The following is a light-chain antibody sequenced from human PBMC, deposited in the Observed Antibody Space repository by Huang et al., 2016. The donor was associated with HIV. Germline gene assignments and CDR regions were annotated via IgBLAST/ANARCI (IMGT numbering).Light chain of an antibody. CDR2: GAS. J-gene: IGKJ1*01. CDR3: QQYNNWPGT. CDR1: QSVGST. Sequence: EIVMTQSPATLSVSPGERAPLSCRASQSVGSTLAWYQQKPGQAPRLLSYGASTRATGIPARFSGSVSGTEFTLIISSLQSEDFAVYYCQQYNNWPGTFGQGTKVEIK. V-gene: IGKV3-15*01.